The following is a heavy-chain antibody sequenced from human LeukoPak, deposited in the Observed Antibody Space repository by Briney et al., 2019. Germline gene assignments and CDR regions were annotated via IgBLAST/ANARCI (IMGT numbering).Heavy chain of an antibody. Sequence: GGSLRLSCAASGFSFSSYAMSWVRQAPGKGLEWVSAISGSGGSTYYADSVKGRFTISRDNSKNTLYLQMNSLRAEDTTVYYCAKVTSLYYYYMDVWGKGTTVTVSS. CDR1: GFSFSSYA. CDR2: ISGSGGST. CDR3: AKVTSLYYYYMDV. D-gene: IGHD6-6*01. J-gene: IGHJ6*03. V-gene: IGHV3-23*01.